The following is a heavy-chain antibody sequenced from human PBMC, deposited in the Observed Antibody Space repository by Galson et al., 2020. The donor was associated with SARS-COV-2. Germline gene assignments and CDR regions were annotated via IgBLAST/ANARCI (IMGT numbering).Heavy chain of an antibody. CDR1: GFTFNSYG. Sequence: GGSLRLSCAASGFTFNSYGMHWVRQAPGKGLEWVAVIWYDGSNKYYADSVKGRFTISRDNSKNTLYLQMNSLRAEDTAVYYCARRFENIAVAGTGFDYWGQGTLVTVSS. V-gene: IGHV3-33*01. CDR3: ARRFENIAVAGTGFDY. CDR2: IWYDGSNK. J-gene: IGHJ4*02. D-gene: IGHD6-19*01.